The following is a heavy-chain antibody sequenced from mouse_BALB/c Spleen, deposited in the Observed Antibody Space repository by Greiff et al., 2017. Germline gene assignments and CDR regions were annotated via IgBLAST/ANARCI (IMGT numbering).Heavy chain of an antibody. CDR3: TRELGDDLDY. D-gene: IGHD3-1*01. Sequence: DVKLVESGPGLVKPSQSLSLSCSVTGYSITSCYYWYWIRQFPGNKLEWMGYRSYDGSNNYNPSLTNRISITHETSKNQLFLKLNSVTAEDTATYYGTRELGDDLDYWGQGTTVTVSS. CDR2: RSYDGSN. J-gene: IGHJ2*01. V-gene: IGHV3-6*02. CDR1: GYSITSCYY.